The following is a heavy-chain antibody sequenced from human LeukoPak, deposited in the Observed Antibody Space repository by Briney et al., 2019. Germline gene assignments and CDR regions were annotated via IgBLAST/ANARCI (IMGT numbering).Heavy chain of an antibody. Sequence: GGSLRLSCAASGFTVSSNYMSWVRQAPGKGLEWVSVIYSGGSTYYADSVKGRFTISRDNSKNTLYLQMNSLRPEDTAVYYCARVRVILTTMASFSYWGLGTLVTVSS. D-gene: IGHD3-9*01. V-gene: IGHV3-53*05. CDR3: ARVRVILTTMASFSY. CDR1: GFTVSSNY. CDR2: IYSGGST. J-gene: IGHJ4*02.